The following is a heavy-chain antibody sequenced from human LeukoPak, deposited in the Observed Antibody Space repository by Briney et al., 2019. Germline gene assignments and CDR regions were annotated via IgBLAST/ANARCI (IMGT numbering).Heavy chain of an antibody. D-gene: IGHD3-10*01. CDR2: ISSNGGST. Sequence: GGSLRLSCVVSGFTFSSYAMHWVRQAPGKGLEYVSAISSNGGSTYYANSVKGRFTISRDNSKNTLYLQMGSLRAEDMAVYYCARDQYYGSGINWYFDLWGRGTLVTVSS. J-gene: IGHJ2*01. V-gene: IGHV3-64*01. CDR3: ARDQYYGSGINWYFDL. CDR1: GFTFSSYA.